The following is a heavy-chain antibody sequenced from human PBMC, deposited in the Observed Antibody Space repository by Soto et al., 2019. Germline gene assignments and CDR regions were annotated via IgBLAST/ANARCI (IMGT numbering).Heavy chain of an antibody. D-gene: IGHD3-16*01. V-gene: IGHV4-30-4*02. J-gene: IGHJ6*02. CDR2: IYYCGST. CDR3: ARDRGMALMGLNYYGMYV. Sequence: SETLSLTCTVSGDSISSGDYYWSWIRQHPGKGLEWIGYIYYCGSTYYNPSLKSRVTISVVTSKNLFSLKLSSVTAADTAVYFCARDRGMALMGLNYYGMYVWGQGTTVTVSS. CDR1: GDSISSGDYY.